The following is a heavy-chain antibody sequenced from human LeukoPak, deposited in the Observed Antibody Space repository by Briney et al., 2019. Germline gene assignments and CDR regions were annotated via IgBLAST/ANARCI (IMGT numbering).Heavy chain of an antibody. CDR3: AKAAEVVVTVIVRIWDY. Sequence: GGSLRLSCAASGFTFSSYAMSWVRQAPGKGLEWVSAISGSGGSTYYADSVKGRFTISRDNSKNTLYLQMNSLRAEDTAVYYCAKAAEVVVTVIVRIWDYWGQGTLVTVSS. CDR1: GFTFSSYA. V-gene: IGHV3-23*01. CDR2: ISGSGGST. J-gene: IGHJ4*02. D-gene: IGHD2-21*02.